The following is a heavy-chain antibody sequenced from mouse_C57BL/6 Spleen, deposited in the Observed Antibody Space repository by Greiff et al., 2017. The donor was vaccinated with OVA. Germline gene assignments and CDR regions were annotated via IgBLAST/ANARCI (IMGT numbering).Heavy chain of an antibody. J-gene: IGHJ2*01. D-gene: IGHD1-1*01. CDR2: IRNKANGYTT. CDR1: GFTFTDYY. CDR3: ARSYYGSGDY. V-gene: IGHV7-3*01. Sequence: EVKLMESGGGLVQPGGSLSLSCAASGFTFTDYYMSWVRQPPGKALEWLGFIRNKANGYTTEYSASVKGRFTISRDNSQSILYLQMNALRAEDSATYYCARSYYGSGDYWGQGTTLTVSS.